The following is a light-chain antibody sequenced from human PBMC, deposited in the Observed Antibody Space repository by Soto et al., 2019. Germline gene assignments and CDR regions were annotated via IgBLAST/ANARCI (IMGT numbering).Light chain of an antibody. Sequence: QAVVTQEPSLTVSPGGTVTLTCTSSTGAVTSDHYPNWFQQKPGQAPRSLIYSISNRHSWTPARFSGSLLGAKAALTLSGVQHEDEAEYYCQLYYGGVYVFGTGTKVTVL. CDR2: SIS. J-gene: IGLJ1*01. CDR1: TGAVTSDHY. V-gene: IGLV7-43*01. CDR3: QLYYGGVYV.